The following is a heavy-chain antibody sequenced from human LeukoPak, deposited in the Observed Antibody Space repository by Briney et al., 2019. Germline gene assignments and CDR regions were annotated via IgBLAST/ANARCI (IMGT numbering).Heavy chain of an antibody. CDR2: INHSGST. V-gene: IGHV4-34*01. CDR1: GGSFSGYY. CDR3: ASQNCSSTSCYPQNWFDP. D-gene: IGHD2-2*01. J-gene: IGHJ5*02. Sequence: PSETLSLTCAVYGGSFSGYYWSWIRQPPGKGLEWIGEINHSGSTNYNPSLKSRVTISVDTSKNQFSLKLSSVTAADTAVYYCASQNCSSTSCYPQNWFDPWGQGTLVTVS.